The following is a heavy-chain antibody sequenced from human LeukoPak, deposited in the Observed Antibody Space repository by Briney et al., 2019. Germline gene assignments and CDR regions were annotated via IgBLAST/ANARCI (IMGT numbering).Heavy chain of an antibody. CDR1: GGSFSNYY. V-gene: IGHV4-59*08. Sequence: PSETLSLTCAVYGGSFSNYYWSWIRQPPGKGLEWIGYIYYSGSTNYNPSLKSRVTISVDTSKNQFSLKLSSVTAADTAVYYCARRTVVGWFDPWGQGTLVTVSS. CDR2: IYYSGST. D-gene: IGHD2-2*01. CDR3: ARRTVVGWFDP. J-gene: IGHJ5*02.